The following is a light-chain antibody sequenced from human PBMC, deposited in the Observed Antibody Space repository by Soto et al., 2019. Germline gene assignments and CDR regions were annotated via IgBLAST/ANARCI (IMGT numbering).Light chain of an antibody. V-gene: IGKV3-15*01. CDR3: QHYDNWPPWT. J-gene: IGKJ1*01. CDR2: GSS. Sequence: DIVMTQSPATLSLSHGQRATLSCRASQSVGTNLAWYQQKPGQPPRLLIYGSSTRATGIPARFSGSGSGTEFPLAINSLQSEDFAVYYCQHYDNWPPWTFGQGTTVEIK. CDR1: QSVGTN.